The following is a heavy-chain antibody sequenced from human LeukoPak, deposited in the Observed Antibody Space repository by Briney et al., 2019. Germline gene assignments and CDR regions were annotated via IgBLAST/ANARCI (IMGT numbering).Heavy chain of an antibody. D-gene: IGHD4-23*01. V-gene: IGHV4-39*01. J-gene: IGHJ5*02. CDR2: ISYGGST. CDR3: ATSPGADYGGDHWFDP. CDR1: GGSITSNHYY. Sequence: SETLSLTCTVSGGSITSNHYYWGWLRQPPGKGLEWIGSISYGGSTHYNPSLKSRVTMSVDASKNQFSLKLRSVTATDTAVYHCATSPGADYGGDHWFDPWGQGTLVTVSS.